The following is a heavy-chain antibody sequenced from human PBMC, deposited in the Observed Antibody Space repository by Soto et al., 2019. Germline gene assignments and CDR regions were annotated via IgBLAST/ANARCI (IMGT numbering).Heavy chain of an antibody. CDR1: GGSISSGGYS. J-gene: IGHJ4*02. D-gene: IGHD3-10*01. V-gene: IGHV4-30-2*01. CDR2: IYNSGST. CDR3: ARAPRGNYGYPSYFDY. Sequence: SETLSLTCAVSGGSISSGGYSWSWIRQPPGKGLEWIGYIYNSGSTYYNKSLKSRVNILVDRSKNQFSLKLSSVTAAGTAVYYCARAPRGNYGYPSYFDYWGQGTLVTVSS.